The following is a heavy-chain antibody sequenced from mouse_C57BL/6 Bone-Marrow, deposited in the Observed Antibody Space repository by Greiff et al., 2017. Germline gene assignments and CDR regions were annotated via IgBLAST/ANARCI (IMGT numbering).Heavy chain of an antibody. CDR1: GYTFTNYW. Sequence: QVQLQQPGAELVKPGASVKLSCKASGYTFTNYWMHWVKQRPGQGLEWIGMMHPNGGSPDYNEKFKSEATLSVDKSSRTAYMELSSLTSEDSAVDYCARSYDYDDYTMDYWGQGTSVTVSS. CDR3: ARSYDYDDYTMDY. V-gene: IGHV1-64*01. D-gene: IGHD2-4*01. J-gene: IGHJ4*01. CDR2: MHPNGGSP.